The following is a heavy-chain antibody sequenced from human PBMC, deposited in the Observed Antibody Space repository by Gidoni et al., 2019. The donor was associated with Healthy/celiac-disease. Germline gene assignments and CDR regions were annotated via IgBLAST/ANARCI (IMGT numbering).Heavy chain of an antibody. Sequence: QLQLQESGPGLVKPSETLSLTCTVSGGSISSSSYYWGWIRQPPGKGLEWIGSIYYSGSTYYNPSLKSRVTISVDTSKNQFSLKLSSVTAADTAVYYCARHSPPRIAARRRYYYYYGMDVWGQGTTVTVSS. CDR1: GGSISSSSYY. D-gene: IGHD6-6*01. CDR2: IYYSGST. V-gene: IGHV4-39*01. CDR3: ARHSPPRIAARRRYYYYYGMDV. J-gene: IGHJ6*02.